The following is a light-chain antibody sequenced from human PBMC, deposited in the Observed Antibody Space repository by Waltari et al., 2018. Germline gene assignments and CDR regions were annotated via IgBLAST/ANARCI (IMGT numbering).Light chain of an antibody. CDR2: AAS. J-gene: IGKJ3*01. V-gene: IGKV1-39*01. Sequence: DIQMAQYPSSLSASVGDRVTITCRASQSIDSYLNWYQQKPGKDPKLLIYAASTLQSGVPSRFSGSGSGTDFTLTISSLQPEDFATYYCQQSDSIPPQFTFGPGTKVDIK. CDR3: QQSDSIPPQFT. CDR1: QSIDSY.